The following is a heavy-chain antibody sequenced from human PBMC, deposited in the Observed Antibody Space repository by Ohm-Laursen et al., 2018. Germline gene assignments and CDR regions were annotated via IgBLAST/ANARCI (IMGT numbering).Heavy chain of an antibody. J-gene: IGHJ4*02. V-gene: IGHV3-48*01. CDR1: GSTFSSYS. Sequence: SLRLSCAASGSTFSSYSMNWVRQAPGKGLEWVSYISSSTRTIYYADSVRGRFTISRDNAKNSLYLQMNSLRAEDTAVYYCTRDASSGWYVSDYWGQGTLVTVSS. D-gene: IGHD6-13*01. CDR2: ISSSTRTI. CDR3: TRDASSGWYVSDY.